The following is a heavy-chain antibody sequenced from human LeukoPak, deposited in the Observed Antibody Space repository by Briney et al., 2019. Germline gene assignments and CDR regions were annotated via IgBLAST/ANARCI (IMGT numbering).Heavy chain of an antibody. V-gene: IGHV4-59*01. D-gene: IGHD2-2*01. CDR3: ARVGRRIVVPAAHYYYYYMDV. CDR1: GGSISSYY. J-gene: IGHJ6*03. Sequence: SETLSLTCTVSGGSISSYYWSWIRQPPGKGLEWIGHIYYSGSTNYNPSLKSRVTISVDTSKNQFSLKLSSVTAADTAVYYCARVGRRIVVPAAHYYYYYMDVWGKGTTVTVSS. CDR2: IYYSGST.